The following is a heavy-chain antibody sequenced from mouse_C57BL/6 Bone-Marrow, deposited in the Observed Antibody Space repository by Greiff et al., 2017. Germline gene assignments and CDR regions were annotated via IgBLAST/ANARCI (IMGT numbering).Heavy chain of an antibody. V-gene: IGHV2-5*01. Sequence: QVHVKQSGPGLVQPSQSLSITCTVTGFSLTSYGVHWVRQSPGNGLEWLGVIWRGGSTDYNAAFMSRLSITKDNSKSQVFFKMNSRQADDAAIYYCAARPYYGSSEGYFDVWGTGTTVTVSS. CDR3: AARPYYGSSEGYFDV. CDR2: IWRGGST. CDR1: GFSLTSYG. D-gene: IGHD1-1*01. J-gene: IGHJ1*03.